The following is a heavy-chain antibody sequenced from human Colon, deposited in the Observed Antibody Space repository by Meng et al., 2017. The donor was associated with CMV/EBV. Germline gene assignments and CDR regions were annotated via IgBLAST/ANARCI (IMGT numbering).Heavy chain of an antibody. Sequence: GSLRLSCALLGGSFIGYSWSWIRQPPGKGPVWTWDIDHVGTTNYNPSLKSRVTISVDTSKNEFSLSLTSVAATDTAVYYCARRSGSYRLTYWFDPWGQGTLVTVSS. CDR2: IDHVGTT. CDR1: GGSFIGYS. V-gene: IGHV4-34*01. J-gene: IGHJ5*02. CDR3: ARRSGSYRLTYWFDP. D-gene: IGHD1-26*01.